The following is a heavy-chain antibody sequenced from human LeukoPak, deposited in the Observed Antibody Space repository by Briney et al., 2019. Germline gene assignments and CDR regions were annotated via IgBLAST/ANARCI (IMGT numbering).Heavy chain of an antibody. Sequence: KSSETLSLTCTVSGGSISSYYWSWIRQPPGKGLEWIGYIYYSGSTNYNPSLKSRVTISVDTSKNQFSLKLSSVTAADTAVYYCARVAPRIAAAGTDGFDPWGQGTLVTVSS. CDR2: IYYSGST. CDR1: GGSISSYY. V-gene: IGHV4-59*01. J-gene: IGHJ5*02. CDR3: ARVAPRIAAAGTDGFDP. D-gene: IGHD6-13*01.